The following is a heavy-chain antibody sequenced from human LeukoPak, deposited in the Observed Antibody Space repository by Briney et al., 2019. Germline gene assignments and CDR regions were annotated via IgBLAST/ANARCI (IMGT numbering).Heavy chain of an antibody. CDR3: ANERLRRSLRFLESLPYYMVV. Sequence: SVKVSCKVSGGTFSSYAISWVRQAPGQGLEWMAGIIPIFGTANYAQKFQGRVTITADESTSTAYMELSSLRSEDTAVYYCANERLRRSLRFLESLPYYMVVWGKWTTVTVSS. CDR1: GGTFSSYA. J-gene: IGHJ6*03. D-gene: IGHD3-3*01. V-gene: IGHV1-69*13. CDR2: IIPIFGTA.